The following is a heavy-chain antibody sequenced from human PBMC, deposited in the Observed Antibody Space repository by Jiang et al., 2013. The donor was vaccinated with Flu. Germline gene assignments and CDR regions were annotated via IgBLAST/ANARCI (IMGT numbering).Heavy chain of an antibody. J-gene: IGHJ4*02. CDR3: ARVGGYYDSSGYYYEAPHFDY. CDR1: GYTFTSYY. Sequence: SGAEVKKPGASVKVSCKASGYTFTSYYMHWVRQAPGQGLEWMGIINPSGGSTSYAQKFQGRVTMTRDTSTSTVYMELSSLRSEDTAVYYCARVGGYYDSSGYYYEAPHFDYWGQGTLVTVSS. D-gene: IGHD3-22*01. CDR2: INPSGGST. V-gene: IGHV1-46*01.